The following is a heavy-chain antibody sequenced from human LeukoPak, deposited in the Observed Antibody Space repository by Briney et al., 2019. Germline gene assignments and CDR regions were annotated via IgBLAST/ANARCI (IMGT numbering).Heavy chain of an antibody. CDR1: GGSFKPYY. CDR2: INHSGST. Sequence: SETLSLTCDVFGGSFKPYYWSWIRQSPGKGLEWIGEINHSGSTNYNPSLKDRLTIFLDTSKKRSSLSLRHVTAADTAVFYCARGLGGDASGYYFDSWGQGTLVTVSS. D-gene: IGHD3-22*01. J-gene: IGHJ4*02. CDR3: ARGLGGDASGYYFDS. V-gene: IGHV4-34*01.